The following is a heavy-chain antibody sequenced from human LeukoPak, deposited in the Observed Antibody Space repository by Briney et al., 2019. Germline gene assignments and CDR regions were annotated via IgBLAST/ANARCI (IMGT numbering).Heavy chain of an antibody. CDR1: GGSFSGYY. Sequence: SETLSLTCAVYGGSFSGYYWSWIRQPPGKGLEWIGEINHSGSTNYNPSLKSRVTISVDTSKNQFSLKLSSVTAADTAVYYCARDRRAAAGSKYFQHWGQGTLVTVSS. D-gene: IGHD6-13*01. V-gene: IGHV4-34*01. J-gene: IGHJ1*01. CDR2: INHSGST. CDR3: ARDRRAAAGSKYFQH.